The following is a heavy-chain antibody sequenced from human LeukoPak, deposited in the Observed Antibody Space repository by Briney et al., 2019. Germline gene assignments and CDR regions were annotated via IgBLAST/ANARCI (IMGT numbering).Heavy chain of an antibody. D-gene: IGHD5-24*01. Sequence: SETLYLTCTVSGYSISSGYYWGWIRQPPGKGLEWIGSIYHSGSTYYNPSLKSRVTISVDTSKNQFSLKLSSVTGEDTAVYYCARARREMVDYWGQGTLVTVSS. CDR1: GYSISSGYY. V-gene: IGHV4-38-2*02. J-gene: IGHJ4*02. CDR2: IYHSGST. CDR3: ARARREMVDY.